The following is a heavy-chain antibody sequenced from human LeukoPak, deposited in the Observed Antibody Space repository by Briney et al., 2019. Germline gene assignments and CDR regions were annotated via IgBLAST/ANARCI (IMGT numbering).Heavy chain of an antibody. D-gene: IGHD3-22*01. Sequence: GGSLRLSRTASGFTFGDYAMSWVRQAPGKGLEWVGFIRSKAYGGTTEYAASVKGRFTISRDDSKSIAYLQMNSLKTEDTAVYYCTRDKDSSGYYDAFDIWGQGTMVTVSS. V-gene: IGHV3-49*04. CDR2: IRSKAYGGTT. CDR1: GFTFGDYA. CDR3: TRDKDSSGYYDAFDI. J-gene: IGHJ3*02.